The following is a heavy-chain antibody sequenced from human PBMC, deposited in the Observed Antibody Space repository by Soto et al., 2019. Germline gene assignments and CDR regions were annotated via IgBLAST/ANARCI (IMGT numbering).Heavy chain of an antibody. Sequence: GGSLRLSCAASGFTFSSYEMNWVRQAPGKGLEWVSYISSSGSTIYYADSVKGRFTISRDNAKNSLYLQMNSLRAEDTAVYYCARVGEYYYYGMDVWGQGTTVTVYS. J-gene: IGHJ6*02. CDR2: ISSSGSTI. CDR3: ARVGEYYYYGMDV. D-gene: IGHD2-21*01. V-gene: IGHV3-48*03. CDR1: GFTFSSYE.